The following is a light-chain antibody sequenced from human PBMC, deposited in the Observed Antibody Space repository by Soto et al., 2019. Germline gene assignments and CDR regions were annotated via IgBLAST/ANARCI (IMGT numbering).Light chain of an antibody. CDR1: QDISNY. Sequence: DIQMTQSPSSLSASVRDRVTITCQASQDISNYLNWYQQKPGKAPKLLIYEASNLETGVPSRFSVSGSGTDFTFSICSLQPEDIATYYCQQYDNLLALTFGGGTKVDIK. CDR3: QQYDNLLALT. CDR2: EAS. J-gene: IGKJ4*01. V-gene: IGKV1-33*01.